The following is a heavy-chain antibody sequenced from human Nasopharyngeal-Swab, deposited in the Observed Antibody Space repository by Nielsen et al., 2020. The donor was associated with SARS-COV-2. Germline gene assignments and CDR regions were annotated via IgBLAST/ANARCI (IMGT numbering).Heavy chain of an antibody. D-gene: IGHD4-17*01. CDR1: SYSFTSYY. V-gene: IGHV1-46*01. CDR2: INSSGGNT. J-gene: IGHJ5*02. CDR3: ARGPTVGGDYTDGDHWFDP. Sequence: ASLKVSCKASSYSFTSYYILCWLQAPGQGLVWRVIINSSGGNTSYSQKFQGRLTMTRDTSTSTVYMELSSLRSEDTAVYYCARGPTVGGDYTDGDHWFDPWGQGTLVTVSS.